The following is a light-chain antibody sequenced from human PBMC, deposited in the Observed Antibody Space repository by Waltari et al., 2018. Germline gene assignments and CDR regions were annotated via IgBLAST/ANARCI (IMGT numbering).Light chain of an antibody. CDR3: QHTYTFPIT. Sequence: DIQMTQSPSSVSASVGDRVTMTCRASEDISIWLAWFQQKPGMAPKFLIYAASILESGVPSRFSGNGSGTDLALSISGLQPEDFATYFCQHTYTFPITFGQGTRLDIK. CDR2: AAS. CDR1: EDISIW. V-gene: IGKV1-12*01. J-gene: IGKJ5*01.